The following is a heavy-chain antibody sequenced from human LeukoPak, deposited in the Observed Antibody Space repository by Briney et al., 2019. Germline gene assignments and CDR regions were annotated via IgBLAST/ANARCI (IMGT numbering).Heavy chain of an antibody. CDR3: ARDYDIFDY. Sequence: ASVKVSCKASGYTFTNNYLHWVRQAPGQGLEWMGMIYPRDGSTSYAQNFQGRVTVTRDTSTTTVHMELRGLRSEDTAVYYCARDYDIFDYWGQGTLVTVSS. CDR2: IYPRDGST. V-gene: IGHV1-46*01. J-gene: IGHJ4*02. CDR1: GYTFTNNY. D-gene: IGHD3-9*01.